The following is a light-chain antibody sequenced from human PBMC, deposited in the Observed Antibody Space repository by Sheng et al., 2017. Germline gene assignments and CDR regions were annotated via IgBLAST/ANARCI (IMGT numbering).Light chain of an antibody. CDR1: QAIRND. J-gene: IGKJ2*01. CDR2: ATS. V-gene: IGKV1-6*01. CDR3: QQYNSAPYT. Sequence: AIQMTQSPSSLSASVGDRVTITCRASQAIRNDLAWYQKKPGKAPKLLIYATSSLQTGVPSRFSGSGSGTDFTLTISSLQPEDVATYYCQQYNSAPYTFGQGTKLEI.